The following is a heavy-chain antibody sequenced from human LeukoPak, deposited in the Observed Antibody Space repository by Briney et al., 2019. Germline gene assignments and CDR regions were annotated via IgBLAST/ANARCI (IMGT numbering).Heavy chain of an antibody. CDR3: ARLVTTADDY. Sequence: PGGSLRLSCAASGFTFSSYSMNWVRQAPGKGLEWVSSISSSSSYIYYADSVKGRFTTSRDNAKNSLYLQMNSLRAEDTAVYYCARLVTTADDYWGQGTLVTVSS. CDR2: ISSSSSYI. J-gene: IGHJ4*02. D-gene: IGHD4-17*01. V-gene: IGHV3-21*01. CDR1: GFTFSSYS.